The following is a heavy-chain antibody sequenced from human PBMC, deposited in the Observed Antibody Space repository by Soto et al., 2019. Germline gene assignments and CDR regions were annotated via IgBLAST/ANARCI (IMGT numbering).Heavy chain of an antibody. CDR2: INTNTGNP. Sequence: ASVKVSCKASGYTFTSYAMNWVRQAPGQGLEWMGWINTNTGNPTYAQGFTGRFVFSLETSVSTAYLQISSLKAEDTAVYYCARESRPIGINDAFDIGGQGTMVTVS. CDR1: GYTFTSYA. D-gene: IGHD3-3*02. CDR3: ARESRPIGINDAFDI. V-gene: IGHV7-4-1*02. J-gene: IGHJ3*02.